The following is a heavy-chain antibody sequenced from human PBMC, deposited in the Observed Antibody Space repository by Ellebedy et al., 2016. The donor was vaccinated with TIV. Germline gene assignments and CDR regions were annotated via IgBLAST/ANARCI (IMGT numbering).Heavy chain of an antibody. CDR3: ARDYDFWSGYGMDV. V-gene: IGHV1-18*04. J-gene: IGHJ6*02. CDR2: ISAYNGNT. D-gene: IGHD3-3*01. Sequence: ASVKVSXKASGYTFTSYGISWVRQAPGQGLEWMGWISAYNGNTNYAQKLQGRVTMTTDTSTSTAYMELRSLRSDDTAVYYCARDYDFWSGYGMDVWGQGTTVTVSS. CDR1: GYTFTSYG.